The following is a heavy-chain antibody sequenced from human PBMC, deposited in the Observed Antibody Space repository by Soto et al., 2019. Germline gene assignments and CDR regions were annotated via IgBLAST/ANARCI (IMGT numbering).Heavy chain of an antibody. Sequence: PGGSLRLSCAASGFTFSSYAMGWVRQAPGKGLEWVSVITNSGDITYYVDSVKGRFTISRDNSKNTLYLQMNSLRAEDTAVYYCAKGRIYFDPWGQGTLVTVSS. CDR1: GFTFSSYA. CDR3: AKGRIYFDP. J-gene: IGHJ4*02. V-gene: IGHV3-23*01. CDR2: ITNSGDIT. D-gene: IGHD3-3*02.